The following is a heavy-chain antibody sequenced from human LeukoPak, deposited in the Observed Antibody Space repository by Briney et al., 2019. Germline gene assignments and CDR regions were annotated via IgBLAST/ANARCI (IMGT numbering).Heavy chain of an antibody. Sequence: SETLSLTCTVSGGSISSGGYYWSWIRQHPGKGLEWIGYIYYSGSTYYNPSLKSRVTISVDTSKNQFSLKLSSVTAADTAVYYCARGDPRYCSGGSCYRYWGQGTLVTVSS. V-gene: IGHV4-31*03. CDR1: GGSISSGGYY. CDR2: IYYSGST. CDR3: ARGDPRYCSGGSCYRY. D-gene: IGHD2-15*01. J-gene: IGHJ4*02.